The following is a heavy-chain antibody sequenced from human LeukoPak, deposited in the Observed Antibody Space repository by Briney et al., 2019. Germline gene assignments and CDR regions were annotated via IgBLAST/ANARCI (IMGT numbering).Heavy chain of an antibody. CDR1: GFTFSDYY. V-gene: IGHV3-11*01. Sequence: GGSLRLSCAASGFTFSDYYMSWIRQAPGKGLEWVSFISSSGSTIYYADSVKGRFTISRDNAKNSLYLQMNSLRAEDTAVYYCARVGGTDSSTTYFDYWGQGTLVTVSS. J-gene: IGHJ4*02. CDR2: ISSSGSTI. D-gene: IGHD3-22*01. CDR3: ARVGGTDSSTTYFDY.